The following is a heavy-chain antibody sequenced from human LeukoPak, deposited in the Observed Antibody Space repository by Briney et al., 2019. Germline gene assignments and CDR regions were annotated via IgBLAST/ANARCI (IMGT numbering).Heavy chain of an antibody. CDR3: ARAGMDV. V-gene: IGHV3-7*01. Sequence: GGSLRLSCAAPGFTFSSYWMSWVRQAPGKGLEWVANIKEDGSEKYYVDSVKGRFTISRDNAKKSLYLQMNRLRAEDTAVYYCARAGMDVWGQGTTVTVSS. CDR2: IKEDGSEK. J-gene: IGHJ6*02. CDR1: GFTFSSYW.